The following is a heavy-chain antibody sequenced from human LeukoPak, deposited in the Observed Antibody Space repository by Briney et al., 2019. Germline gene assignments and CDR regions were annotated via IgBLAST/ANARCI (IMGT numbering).Heavy chain of an antibody. Sequence: GVSVKVSCKASGYTFTDYYMHWVRQAPGQGLEWMGWINPNSGDTYYAPKFQGRVTMTRDTSISTAYMELSRLRSDDTAVYYCARDGTMSTRAPGGVPDYWGQGTLVTVSS. CDR2: INPNSGDT. CDR3: ARDGTMSTRAPGGVPDY. J-gene: IGHJ4*02. CDR1: GYTFTDYY. D-gene: IGHD3-10*02. V-gene: IGHV1-2*02.